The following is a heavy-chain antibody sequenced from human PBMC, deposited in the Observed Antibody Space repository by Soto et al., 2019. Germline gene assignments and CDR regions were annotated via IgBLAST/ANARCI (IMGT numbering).Heavy chain of an antibody. CDR1: GGNCGNYA. CDR2: ITATGSTT. Sequence: SLSRSAAGGNCGNYARILISKAPGKGLEWVASITATGSTTFYADSLKGRFTISRDNSKNTLYLQLNLLRAEDTAVYYFAKLPRLALPYYYFDVWGRATLVT. D-gene: IGHD2-15*01. V-gene: IGHV3-23*01. CDR3: AKLPRLALPYYYFDV. J-gene: IGHJ2*01.